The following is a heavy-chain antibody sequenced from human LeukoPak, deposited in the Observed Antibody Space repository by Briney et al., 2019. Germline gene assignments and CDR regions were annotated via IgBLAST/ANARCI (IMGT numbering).Heavy chain of an antibody. D-gene: IGHD6-13*01. CDR3: ARDLSSPFDY. CDR2: INHSGST. Sequence: SETLSLTCTVSGGSISSSSYYWGWIRQPPGKGLEWIGEINHSGSTNYNPSLKSRVTISVDTSKNQFSLKLSSVTAADTAVYYCARDLSSPFDYWGQGTLVTVSS. CDR1: GGSISSSSYY. J-gene: IGHJ4*02. V-gene: IGHV4-39*07.